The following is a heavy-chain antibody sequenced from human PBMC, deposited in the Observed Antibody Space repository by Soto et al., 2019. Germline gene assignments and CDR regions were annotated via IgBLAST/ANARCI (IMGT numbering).Heavy chain of an antibody. D-gene: IGHD6-6*01. CDR1: GFTFSSYG. CDR3: AKERDQWIAARDY. CDR2: ISYDGSNK. Sequence: GGSLRLSCAASGFTFSSYGMHWVRQAPGKGLEWVAGISYDGSNKYYADSVKGRFTISRDNSKITLYLQMNSLRAEDTAVYYCAKERDQWIAARDYWGLATLVTVSS. J-gene: IGHJ4*02. V-gene: IGHV3-30*18.